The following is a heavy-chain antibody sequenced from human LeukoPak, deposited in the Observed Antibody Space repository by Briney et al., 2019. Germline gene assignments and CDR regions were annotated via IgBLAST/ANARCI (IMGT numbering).Heavy chain of an antibody. D-gene: IGHD1-26*01. J-gene: IGHJ4*02. CDR3: ARGRVGAMYYFDY. V-gene: IGHV3-48*01. CDR1: GFTFSSYS. Sequence: GGSLRLSCAASGFTFSSYSMNWVRQAPGKGLEWVSYISSSSSTIYYADSVKGRFTISRDNAKSSLYLQMNSLRAEDTAVYYCARGRVGAMYYFDYWGQGTLVTVSS. CDR2: ISSSSSTI.